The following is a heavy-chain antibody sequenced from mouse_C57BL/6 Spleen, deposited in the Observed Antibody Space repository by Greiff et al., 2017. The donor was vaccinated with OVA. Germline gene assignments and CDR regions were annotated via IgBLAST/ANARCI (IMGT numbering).Heavy chain of an antibody. D-gene: IGHD2-4*01. V-gene: IGHV2-2*01. Sequence: QVQLQQSGPGLVQPSQSLSITCTVSGFSLTSYCVHWVRQSPGKGLEWLGVIWCGGSTDYNAAFISRLSISKDNSKSHVFLKMSSLQSDDTAIYYCARDDYDLYFDYWGQGTTLTVSS. CDR3: ARDDYDLYFDY. CDR1: GFSLTSYC. J-gene: IGHJ2*01. CDR2: IWCGGST.